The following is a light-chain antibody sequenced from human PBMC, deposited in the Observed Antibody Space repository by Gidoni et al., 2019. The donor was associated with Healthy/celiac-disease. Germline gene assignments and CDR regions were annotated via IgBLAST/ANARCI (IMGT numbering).Light chain of an antibody. CDR2: QDS. CDR1: KLGDKY. Sequence: SYELTQPPSGSVSPVQTASITCSGDKLGDKYACWYQQKPGQSPVLVIYQDSKRPSGIPERFSGSNSGNTATLTISGTQAMDEADYYCQAWDSSTEVFGTGTKVTVL. CDR3: QAWDSSTEV. V-gene: IGLV3-1*01. J-gene: IGLJ1*01.